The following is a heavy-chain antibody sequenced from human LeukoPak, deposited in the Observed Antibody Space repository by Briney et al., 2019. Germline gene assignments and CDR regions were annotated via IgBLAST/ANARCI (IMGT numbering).Heavy chain of an antibody. D-gene: IGHD4-17*01. CDR1: GFTVSSNY. Sequence: QAGGSLRLSCAASGFTVSSNYMSWVRQAPGKGLEWVSVIYSGGSTYYADSVKGRFTISRDNSKNTLYLQMHSLRAEDTAVYYCAREDGDYFLDYWGQGTLVTVSS. J-gene: IGHJ4*02. V-gene: IGHV3-53*01. CDR2: IYSGGST. CDR3: AREDGDYFLDY.